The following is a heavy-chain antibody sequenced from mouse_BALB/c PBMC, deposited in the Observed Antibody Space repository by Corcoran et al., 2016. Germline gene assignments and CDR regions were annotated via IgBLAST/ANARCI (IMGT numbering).Heavy chain of an antibody. D-gene: IGHD1-1*01. V-gene: IGHV1-20*02. CDR2: INPYNGDT. CDR3: ARGYGSTVRYFDV. Sequence: EVQLQQSGPELVKPGASVKISCKASGYSFTGYFMNWVMQSHGKSLEWIGRINPYNGDTFYNQKFKGKATLTVDKSSSTAHMELRSLASEDSAVYYCARGYGSTVRYFDVWGAGTTVTVSS. CDR1: GYSFTGYF. J-gene: IGHJ1*01.